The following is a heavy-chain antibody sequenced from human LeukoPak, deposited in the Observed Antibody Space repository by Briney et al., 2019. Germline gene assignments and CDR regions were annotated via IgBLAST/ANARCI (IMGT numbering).Heavy chain of an antibody. CDR1: GFTFSSYG. J-gene: IGHJ1*01. V-gene: IGHV3-30*02. CDR3: ARDILTGSQSRFQH. Sequence: GGSLRLSCAASGFTFSSYGMHWVRQAPGKGLEWVAFIRYDGSNKYYADSVKGRFTISGDNSKNTLYLQMNSLRAEDTAVYYCARDILTGSQSRFQHWGQGTQVTVSS. D-gene: IGHD3-9*01. CDR2: IRYDGSNK.